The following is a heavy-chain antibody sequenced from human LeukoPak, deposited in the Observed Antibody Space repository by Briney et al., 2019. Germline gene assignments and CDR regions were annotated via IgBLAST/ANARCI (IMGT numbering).Heavy chain of an antibody. V-gene: IGHV4-59*01. Sequence: PSETLSLTCTVSGGSIGSDYWSWIRQSPGKGPEWIGYIHYRGSTNYNPSLKSRVTISVDTSKNQFSLKLRSVTAADTAVYYCANERGGCFDPWGQGTLVTVSS. CDR3: ANERGGCFDP. J-gene: IGHJ5*02. D-gene: IGHD3-10*01. CDR1: GGSIGSDY. CDR2: IHYRGST.